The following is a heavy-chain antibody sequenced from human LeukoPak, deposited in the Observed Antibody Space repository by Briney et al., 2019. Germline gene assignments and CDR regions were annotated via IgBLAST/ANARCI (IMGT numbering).Heavy chain of an antibody. CDR2: IYSGGST. CDR3: ARDGDTLDY. J-gene: IGHJ4*02. V-gene: IGHV3-66*01. CDR1: GFTVNSNY. Sequence: PGGSLRLSCAASGFTVNSNYMSWVRQAPGKGVEGGSVIYSGGSTYYSDSVKGRFTISRDKSKNKMNLQMNSLRAEDTAVYYCARDGDTLDYWGQGTLVTVSS. D-gene: IGHD4-17*01.